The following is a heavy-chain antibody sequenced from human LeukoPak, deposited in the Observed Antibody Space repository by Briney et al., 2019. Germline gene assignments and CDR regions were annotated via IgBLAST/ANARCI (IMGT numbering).Heavy chain of an antibody. CDR2: MYHTGHT. Sequence: SETLSLTCNVSGGSISNYYWSWIRQPPGKGLEWIGYMYHTGHTMYNSSLKSRVTMSLDTSKNHFSLRLSSVTAADTAVYYCARHPFAPPFDSWGPGTWVTVSS. V-gene: IGHV4-59*08. J-gene: IGHJ4*02. CDR1: GGSISNYY. CDR3: ARHPFAPPFDS. D-gene: IGHD2-21*01.